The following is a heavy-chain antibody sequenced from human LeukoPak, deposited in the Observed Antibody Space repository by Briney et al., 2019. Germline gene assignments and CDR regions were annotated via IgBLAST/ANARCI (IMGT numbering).Heavy chain of an antibody. CDR2: IKTDGSDK. V-gene: IGHV3-7*03. Sequence: HPGGSLRLSCAASGFTFSNYWMSWVRQAPGKGPEWVGDIKTDGSDKYYVGSVKGRFTISRDNAKNSLYLQMNSLRAEDTAVYYCARDSLIQYGSGSYWGFDYWGQGILVTVSS. CDR3: ARDSLIQYGSGSYWGFDY. D-gene: IGHD3-10*01. CDR1: GFTFSNYW. J-gene: IGHJ4*02.